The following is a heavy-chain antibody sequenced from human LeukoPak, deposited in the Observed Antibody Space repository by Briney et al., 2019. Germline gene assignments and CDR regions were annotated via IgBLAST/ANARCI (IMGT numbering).Heavy chain of an antibody. Sequence: SSETLSLTCTVSGGSMSSYYWSWIRQPPGKGLQWIGYIYHSGSTNDNPSFESRVTISLDWSKNQYTLKLKSMTAADTAFYYCARGARTRRRDNSGPFDIWGQGTKVTVSS. CDR3: ARGARTRRRDNSGPFDI. J-gene: IGHJ3*02. CDR1: GGSMSSYY. CDR2: IYHSGST. V-gene: IGHV4-59*01. D-gene: IGHD3-22*01.